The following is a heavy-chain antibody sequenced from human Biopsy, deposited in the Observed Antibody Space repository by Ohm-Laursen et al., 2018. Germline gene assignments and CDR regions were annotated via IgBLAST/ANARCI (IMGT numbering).Heavy chain of an antibody. CDR3: ARGDYFDSNGYFWFDP. D-gene: IGHD3-22*01. CDR2: ISYDGSNE. V-gene: IGHV3-33*01. Sequence: SSLRLSCAASGFTFSNYGVDWVRQAPGKGLEWVAGISYDGSNEYYGDSVKGRFSISRDNSKNTLHLQMNSLRAEDTAVYYCARGDYFDSNGYFWFDPWGQGTLVTVSS. J-gene: IGHJ5*02. CDR1: GFTFSNYG.